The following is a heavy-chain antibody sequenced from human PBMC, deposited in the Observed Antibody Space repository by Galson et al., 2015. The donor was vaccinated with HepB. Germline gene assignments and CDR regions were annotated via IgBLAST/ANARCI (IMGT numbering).Heavy chain of an antibody. V-gene: IGHV3-30-3*01. CDR2: ISYDGSNK. CDR3: ARDRDYDFWSGFSYYYYGMDV. Sequence: SLRLSCAASGFTFSSYAMHWVRQAPGKGLEWVAVISYDGSNKYYADSVKGRFTISRDNSKNTLYLQMNSLRAEDTAVYYCARDRDYDFWSGFSYYYYGMDVWGQGTTVTVSS. J-gene: IGHJ6*02. D-gene: IGHD3-3*01. CDR1: GFTFSSYA.